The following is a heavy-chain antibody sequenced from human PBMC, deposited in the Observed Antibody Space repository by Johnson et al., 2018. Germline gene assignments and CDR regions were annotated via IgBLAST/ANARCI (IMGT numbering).Heavy chain of an antibody. Sequence: QVQLVQSGAEVKKPGASVKVSCKASGYTFTSYDINWVRQATGQGLEWMGWLNPNSGNPGYAQKFQGRVTMTRDTSTTTVYMELSSLTSEDTAVYHCARGHNSAFLDWWGQGTLVTVSS. CDR1: GYTFTSYD. D-gene: IGHD3-3*01. CDR2: LNPNSGNP. V-gene: IGHV1-8*01. J-gene: IGHJ4*02. CDR3: ARGHNSAFLDW.